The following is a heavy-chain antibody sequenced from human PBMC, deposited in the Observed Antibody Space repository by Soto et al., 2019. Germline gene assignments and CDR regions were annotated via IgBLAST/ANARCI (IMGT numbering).Heavy chain of an antibody. CDR3: ARSYGTGFLSGY. CDR1: GFTFTNFR. D-gene: IGHD3-10*01. Sequence: EVHLVESGGGLVRPGESLRLSCAASGFTFTNFRMSWLRQAPGKGLEWVANIKQDGSETRYVDPVKGRFTISRDNAKNSLFLQMNSLRGEDTAIYYCARSYGTGFLSGYWGQGTLVTVST. J-gene: IGHJ4*02. CDR2: IKQDGSET. V-gene: IGHV3-7*01.